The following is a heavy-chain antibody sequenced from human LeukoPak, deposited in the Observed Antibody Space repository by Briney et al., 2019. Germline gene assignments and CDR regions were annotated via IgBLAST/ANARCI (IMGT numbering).Heavy chain of an antibody. Sequence: GGSLRLSCAASGFTFSSYSMNWVRQAPGKGLEWVSSISSSSSYIYYADSVKGRFTISRDNSKNTLYLQMNSLRAEDTAVYYCAKGDIAVAGPYYYYGMDVWGQGTTVTVSS. J-gene: IGHJ6*02. CDR1: GFTFSSYS. CDR3: AKGDIAVAGPYYYYGMDV. CDR2: ISSSSSYI. V-gene: IGHV3-21*01. D-gene: IGHD6-19*01.